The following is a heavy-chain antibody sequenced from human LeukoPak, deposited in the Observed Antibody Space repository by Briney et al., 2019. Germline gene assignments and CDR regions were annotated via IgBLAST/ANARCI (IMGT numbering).Heavy chain of an antibody. CDR3: ARVRYSSSRFGYYYYMDV. D-gene: IGHD6-6*01. Sequence: GASVKVSCKASGYTFTGYYMHWVRQAPGQGLEWMGWINPNSGGTNYAQKFQGRVTMTRDTSISTAYMELSRLRSDDTAVYYCARVRYSSSRFGYYYYMDVWGKGTTVTVSS. CDR2: INPNSGGT. V-gene: IGHV1-2*02. CDR1: GYTFTGYY. J-gene: IGHJ6*03.